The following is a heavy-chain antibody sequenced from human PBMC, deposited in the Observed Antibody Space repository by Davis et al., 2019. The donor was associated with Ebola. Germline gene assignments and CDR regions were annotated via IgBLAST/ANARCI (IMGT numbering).Heavy chain of an antibody. CDR2: IYYSGST. CDR3: ARVIVPYGMDV. Sequence: MPSETLSLTCTVSGGSISSSSYYWGWIRQPPGKGLEWIGSIYYSGSTYYNPSLKSRVTISVDTSKNQFSLKLSSVTAADTAVYYCARVIVPYGMDVWGQGTTVIVSS. D-gene: IGHD3-22*01. V-gene: IGHV4-39*01. J-gene: IGHJ6*02. CDR1: GGSISSSSYY.